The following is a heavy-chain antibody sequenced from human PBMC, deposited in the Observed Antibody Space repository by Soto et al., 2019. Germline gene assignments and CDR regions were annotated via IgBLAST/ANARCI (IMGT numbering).Heavy chain of an antibody. J-gene: IGHJ4*02. Sequence: QLQLQESGPGLVKPSETLSLTCTVSGGSISSSSYYWGWIRQPPGKGLEWIGSIYYSGSTYYNPSLKSRVPITVETFKNQVPLKLNFVTGGGTAVYYCARGITMVRGVVTDWGQGTLVTVSS. CDR2: IYYSGST. V-gene: IGHV4-39*01. D-gene: IGHD3-10*01. CDR1: GGSISSSSYY. CDR3: ARGITMVRGVVTD.